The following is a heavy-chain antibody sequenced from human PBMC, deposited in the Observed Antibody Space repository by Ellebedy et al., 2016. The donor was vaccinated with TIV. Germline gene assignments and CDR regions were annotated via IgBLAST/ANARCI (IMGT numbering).Heavy chain of an antibody. D-gene: IGHD5-12*01. CDR2: ISDYTGNT. CDR1: GYTFTSYG. V-gene: IGHV1-18*01. CDR3: ARDMVQGMVARYLWFDY. J-gene: IGHJ4*02. Sequence: ASVKVSCKASGYTFTSYGISWLRQAPGQGLEWMGWISDYTGNTDYAQKFQGRVTVTTDTSTSTAYMELRRLRSDDTAVYYCARDMVQGMVARYLWFDYWGQGTLVTVSS.